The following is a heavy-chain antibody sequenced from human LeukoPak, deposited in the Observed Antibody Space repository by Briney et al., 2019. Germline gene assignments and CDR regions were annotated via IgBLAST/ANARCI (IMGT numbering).Heavy chain of an antibody. CDR2: ITYDGDYT. D-gene: IGHD2-15*01. J-gene: IGHJ6*03. Sequence: GGSLRLSCAASGFTFSLYGMHWVRQAPGKGLEWVAIITYDGDYTYYADSVKGRFTISRDSSKNTLYLQMNGLRAEDTAVYYCAKVAEVGAAGYYYYMDVWGKGTTVTISS. CDR3: AKVAEVGAAGYYYYMDV. CDR1: GFTFSLYG. V-gene: IGHV3-30*18.